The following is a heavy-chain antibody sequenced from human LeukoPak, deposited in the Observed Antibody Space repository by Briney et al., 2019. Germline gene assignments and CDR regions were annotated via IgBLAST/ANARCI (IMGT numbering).Heavy chain of an antibody. V-gene: IGHV4-59*01. CDR3: ARGPYSSSSGYYFDC. Sequence: PSETLSLTCSVSGASINSYYWSWIRQPPGKGLEWIGYIFYSRNTNYNPSLKSRVTLSVDTSKKQLSLKLTSVTAADTAVYYCARGPYSSSSGYYFDCWGQGTLVTVSS. CDR2: IFYSRNT. CDR1: GASINSYY. J-gene: IGHJ4*02. D-gene: IGHD6-6*01.